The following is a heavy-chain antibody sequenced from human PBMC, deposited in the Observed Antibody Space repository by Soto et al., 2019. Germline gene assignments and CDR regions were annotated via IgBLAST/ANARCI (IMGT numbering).Heavy chain of an antibody. CDR3: SRSLDS. J-gene: IGHJ4*02. Sequence: GSLRLSCAASGFTFSSVWMDWVRQAPGKGLEWVANINPDGSEKHYVDSVKGRFTISRDNAKNSLYLQMSSLTAEDSALYYCSRSLDSWGKGPRVTVSS. CDR2: INPDGSEK. V-gene: IGHV3-7*01. CDR1: GFTFSSVW.